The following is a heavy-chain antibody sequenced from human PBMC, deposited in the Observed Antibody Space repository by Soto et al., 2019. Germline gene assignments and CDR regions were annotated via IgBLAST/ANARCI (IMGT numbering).Heavy chain of an antibody. V-gene: IGHV3-23*01. CDR3: VKQGASVPGAGWPWIFDH. D-gene: IGHD1-1*01. CDR2: LDGTRVPT. CDR1: GFIFNTYA. J-gene: IGHJ4*01. Sequence: EVQLLESAGGLVQPGGSLRLSCAASGFIFNTYAMAWVRQAPGKGLEWVSSLDGTRVPTFYADSVKGRFTISRDNSKDTLYLQMNSLRAEDSAVYYCVKQGASVPGAGWPWIFDHWGHGTLVTVAS.